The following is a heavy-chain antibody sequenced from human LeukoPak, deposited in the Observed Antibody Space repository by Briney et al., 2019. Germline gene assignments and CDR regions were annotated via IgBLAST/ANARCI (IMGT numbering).Heavy chain of an antibody. D-gene: IGHD3-3*01. V-gene: IGHV4-59*01. CDR1: GGSISSYY. J-gene: IGHJ3*02. CDR2: IYYSGST. CDR3: TRDQQYYDFWSGYYMAGDAFDI. Sequence: PSETLSLTCTVSGGSISSYYWSWIRQPPGKGLGWIGYIYYSGSTNYNPSLKSRVTISVDTSKNQFSLKLSSVTAADTAVYYCTRDQQYYDFWSGYYMAGDAFDIWGQGTMVTVSS.